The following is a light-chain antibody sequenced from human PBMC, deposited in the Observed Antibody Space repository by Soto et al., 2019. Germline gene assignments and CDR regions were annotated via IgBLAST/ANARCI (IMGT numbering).Light chain of an antibody. CDR2: AVS. Sequence: QSVLTQPASVSGSPGQSITISCSGTSSDVSGYNSVSWYQQHPGKAPKLIMYAVSNRPSGVSDRFSGSKSGNTASLTISGLKAEDEADYFCYSYKSTSTRVFGGGTKLTVL. CDR1: SSDVSGYNS. CDR3: YSYKSTSTRV. V-gene: IGLV2-14*03. J-gene: IGLJ2*01.